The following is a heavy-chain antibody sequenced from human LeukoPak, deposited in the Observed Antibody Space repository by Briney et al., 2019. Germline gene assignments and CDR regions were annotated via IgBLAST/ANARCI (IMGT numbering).Heavy chain of an antibody. CDR3: ARYTPRYDAFDI. V-gene: IGHV1-3*01. D-gene: IGHD1-1*01. CDR1: GYTFTSYA. CDR2: INAGNGNT. Sequence: ASVKVSCKASGYTFTSYAMHWVRQAPGQRLEWMGWINAGNGNTKYSQKLQGRVTITRDTSASTAYMELSSLRSEDTAVYYCARYTPRYDAFDIWGQGTMVTVSS. J-gene: IGHJ3*02.